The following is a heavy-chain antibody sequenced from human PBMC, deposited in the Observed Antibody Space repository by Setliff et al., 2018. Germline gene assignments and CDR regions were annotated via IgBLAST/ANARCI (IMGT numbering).Heavy chain of an antibody. CDR2: IFYTGST. V-gene: IGHV4-39*01. D-gene: IGHD6-13*01. J-gene: IGHJ6*03. Sequence: PSETLSLTCTVSGGSITTSSYSWGWIRQPPGKGLEWMGSIFYTGSTYYSPSLKSRVTMSIDTSKNQFSLNLNSVTAADTAVYYCARQPYSTTYYYYYYYMDVWGKGTTVTVSS. CDR3: ARQPYSTTYYYYYYYMDV. CDR1: GGSITTSSYS.